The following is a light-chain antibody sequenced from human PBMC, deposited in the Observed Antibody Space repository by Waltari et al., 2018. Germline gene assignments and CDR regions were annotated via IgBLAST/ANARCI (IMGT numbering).Light chain of an antibody. CDR2: LNSDGSH. V-gene: IGLV4-69*01. J-gene: IGLJ2*01. CDR3: QTWDSGTVI. Sequence: QLVLTQSPSASASLGASVKLTCTLSSGPPRYSIAWHQQLPDKGPRYLMTLNSDGSHTKGDGIPDRFSGSSSGAERYLTLSSLQSEDEADYFCQTWDSGTVIFGGGTRLTVL. CDR1: SGPPRYS.